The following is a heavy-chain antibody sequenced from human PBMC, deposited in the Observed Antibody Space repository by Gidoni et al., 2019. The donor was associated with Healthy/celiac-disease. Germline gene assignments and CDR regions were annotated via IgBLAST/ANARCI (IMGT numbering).Heavy chain of an antibody. V-gene: IGHV4-39*01. J-gene: IGHJ4*02. Sequence: QLQLQESGPGLVKPSETLSLTCTVPGGSISSSSYYWGWIRQPPGKGLEWIGSIYYSGSTYYNPSLKSRVTISVDTSKNQFSLKLSSVTAADTAVYYCASSSYGDYEGAFDYWGQGTLVTVSS. CDR1: GGSISSSSYY. CDR2: IYYSGST. D-gene: IGHD4-17*01. CDR3: ASSSYGDYEGAFDY.